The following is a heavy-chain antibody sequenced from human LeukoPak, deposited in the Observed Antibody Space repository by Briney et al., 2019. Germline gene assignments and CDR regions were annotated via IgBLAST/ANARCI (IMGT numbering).Heavy chain of an antibody. CDR3: ARDDRQQLVWFDY. D-gene: IGHD6-13*01. V-gene: IGHV3-48*01. J-gene: IGHJ4*02. CDR2: ISSSSSTI. CDR1: GFTFSSYS. Sequence: GGSLRLSCAASGFTFSSYSMNWVRQAPGKGLEWVSYISSSSSTIYYADSVKGRFTISRDNAKNSLYLQMNSPRAEDTAVYYCARDDRQQLVWFDYWGQGTLVTVSS.